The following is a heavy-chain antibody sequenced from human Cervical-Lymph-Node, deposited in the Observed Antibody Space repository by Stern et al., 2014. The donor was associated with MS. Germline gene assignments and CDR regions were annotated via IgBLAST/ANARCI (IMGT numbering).Heavy chain of an antibody. D-gene: IGHD6-19*01. CDR2: IFWNDED. Sequence: QITLKESGPVLVKPTETLTLTCTVSGFSLSTVTMGVHWIRQPPGKALEWLAHIFWNDEDSYSTSLKTRLTISKDTSKSQVVLTMTNMDPVDTGTYYCVRSYNTGWDYAFDIWGQGTMVTVSS. CDR3: VRSYNTGWDYAFDI. CDR1: GFSLSTVTMG. V-gene: IGHV2-26*01. J-gene: IGHJ3*02.